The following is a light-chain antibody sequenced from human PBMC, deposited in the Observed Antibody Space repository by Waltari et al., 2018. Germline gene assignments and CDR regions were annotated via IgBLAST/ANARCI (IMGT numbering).Light chain of an antibody. Sequence: QLVLTQSPSASASLGASVKLTCTLSSAHSSYATAWHQQQPEKGPRYLMKLNSDGSHSKGDGIPDRFSGSSSGAERYLTISSLQSEDEADYYCQTWGTGGVFGGGTKLTVL. CDR1: SAHSSYA. CDR2: LNSDGSH. V-gene: IGLV4-69*01. J-gene: IGLJ2*01. CDR3: QTWGTGGV.